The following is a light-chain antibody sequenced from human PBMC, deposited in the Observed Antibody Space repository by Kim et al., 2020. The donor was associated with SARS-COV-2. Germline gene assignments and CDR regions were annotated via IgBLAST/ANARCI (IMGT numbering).Light chain of an antibody. CDR1: PSTSSSY. J-gene: IGKJ1*01. CDR2: GAS. V-gene: IGKV3-20*01. CDR3: QQDGSSPKGT. Sequence: PGERARSAGRARPSTSSSYVAWYQQEPGQGPGLLIYGASSRATGIPDRFSGSGSGTEVTLIISRVEPEDVAVYYCQQDGSSPKGTFGEGTKVDIK.